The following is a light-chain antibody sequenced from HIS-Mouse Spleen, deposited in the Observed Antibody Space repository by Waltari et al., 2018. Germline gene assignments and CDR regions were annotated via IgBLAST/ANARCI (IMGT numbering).Light chain of an antibody. J-gene: IGKJ1*01. V-gene: IGKV1-39*01. CDR2: AAS. CDR1: QSISSY. Sequence: DIQMTQTHSPLSSSVGERATITCRASQSISSYLNWYQQKPGKAPKLLIYAASSLQSGVPSRFSGSGSGTDFTLTISSLQPEDFATYYCQQSYSTPRTFGQGTKVEIK. CDR3: QQSYSTPRT.